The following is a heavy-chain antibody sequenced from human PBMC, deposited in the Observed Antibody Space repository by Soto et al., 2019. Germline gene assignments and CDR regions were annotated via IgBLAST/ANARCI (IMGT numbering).Heavy chain of an antibody. CDR1: GGTFSSYT. CDR3: ARANSGYEFDY. V-gene: IGHV1-69*02. J-gene: IGHJ4*02. Sequence: QVQLVQSGAEVKKPGSSVKVSCKASGGTFSSYTISWVRQAPGQGLEWMGRIIPILGIANYAQKFQGRVTITADKSTSTAYMELISLRSEDTAVYYCARANSGYEFDYWGQGTLVTVSS. CDR2: IIPILGIA. D-gene: IGHD5-12*01.